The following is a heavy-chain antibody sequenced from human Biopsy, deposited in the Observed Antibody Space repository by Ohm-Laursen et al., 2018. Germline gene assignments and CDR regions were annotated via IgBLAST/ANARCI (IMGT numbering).Heavy chain of an antibody. Sequence: SSVKVSCKASGYTFTDYYIHWVRQSPGQGLEWMGWINPNSGATNSAQKFRDRVTLTRDTSISAVYIDLRRLKSDDAAIYYCARDRMTDVFGGPTRTDVFDSWGQGTPVTVSS. CDR2: INPNSGAT. D-gene: IGHD3-10*01. CDR1: GYTFTDYY. V-gene: IGHV1-2*02. CDR3: ARDRMTDVFGGPTRTDVFDS. J-gene: IGHJ4*02.